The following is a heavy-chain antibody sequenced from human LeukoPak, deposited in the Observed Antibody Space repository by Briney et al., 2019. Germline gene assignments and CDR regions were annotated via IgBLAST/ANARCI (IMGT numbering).Heavy chain of an antibody. J-gene: IGHJ6*02. CDR3: ARGLPNYYGMDV. CDR1: GFTFSSYW. CDR2: INTDGSST. V-gene: IGHV3-74*01. Sequence: GGSLRLSCAASGFTFSSYWMHWVRQAPGKGLVWVSRINTDGSSTSYADSVRGRFTISRDNAKNTVYLQMNSLRTEDTAVYYCARGLPNYYGMDVWGQGTTVTVSS.